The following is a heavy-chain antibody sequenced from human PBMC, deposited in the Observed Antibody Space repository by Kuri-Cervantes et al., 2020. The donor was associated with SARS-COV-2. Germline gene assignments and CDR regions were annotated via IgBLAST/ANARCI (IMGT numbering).Heavy chain of an antibody. CDR1: GFNFSRTD. V-gene: IGHV3-21*01. CDR3: ARDNYDYWSSYDGRTGPEYYYNGMDV. Sequence: GGSLRLSCAASGFNFSRTDMHWARQAPGQGLEWVASISRTSKYINYAESVKGRFTISRDNARDSLFLQMNSLSGEDTAVYFCARDNYDYWSSYDGRTGPEYYYNGMDVWGQGTTVTVSS. CDR2: ISRTSKYI. D-gene: IGHD3-3*01. J-gene: IGHJ6*01.